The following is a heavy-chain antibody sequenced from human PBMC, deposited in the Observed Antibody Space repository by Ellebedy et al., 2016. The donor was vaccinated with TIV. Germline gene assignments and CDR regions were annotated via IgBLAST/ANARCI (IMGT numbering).Heavy chain of an antibody. CDR2: INQGGGEK. CDR1: GFNFGIYW. V-gene: IGHV3-7*03. J-gene: IGHJ4*02. Sequence: GESLKISCVASGFNFGIYWMSWVRQAPGKGLEWVANINQGGGEKYYVDSMNGRFTISRDNTKNSLYLQMSGLRVEDTAVYSCARSDQKGAIDYWGQGALVTVSS. D-gene: IGHD4/OR15-4a*01. CDR3: ARSDQKGAIDY.